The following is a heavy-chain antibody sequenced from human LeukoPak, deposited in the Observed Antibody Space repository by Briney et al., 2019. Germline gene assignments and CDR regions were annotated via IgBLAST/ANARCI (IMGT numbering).Heavy chain of an antibody. D-gene: IGHD3-16*01. J-gene: IGHJ6*02. CDR2: LNLDGSDK. CDR1: GFTFSESW. V-gene: IGHV3-7*03. CDR3: ARGGGLDV. Sequence: TGGSLRLSCVVSGFTFSESWMSWVRQAPGKGLGWVASLNLDGSDKYYVDSVKGRFTISRDNAKNSLYLQMSNLRAEDTAVYFCARGGGLDVWGQGATVTVSS.